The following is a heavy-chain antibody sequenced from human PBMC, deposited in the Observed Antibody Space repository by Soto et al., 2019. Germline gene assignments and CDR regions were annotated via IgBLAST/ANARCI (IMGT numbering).Heavy chain of an antibody. Sequence: SVKVSCKASGGTFSSYAISWVRQAPGQGLEWMGGIIPIFGTANYAQKFQGRVTITADESTSTAYMELSSLRSEDTAVYYCARTSGYCTNGVCRRIAAAGREFQHWGRG. J-gene: IGHJ1*01. V-gene: IGHV1-69*13. CDR2: IIPIFGTA. CDR1: GGTFSSYA. CDR3: ARTSGYCTNGVCRRIAAAGREFQH. D-gene: IGHD2-8*01.